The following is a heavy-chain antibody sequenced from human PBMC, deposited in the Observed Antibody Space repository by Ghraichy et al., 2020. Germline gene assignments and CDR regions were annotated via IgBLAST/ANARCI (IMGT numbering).Heavy chain of an antibody. CDR1: GYSFISHD. CDR2: MNPDSGAT. V-gene: IGHV1-8*01. J-gene: IGHJ4*02. D-gene: IGHD2/OR15-2a*01. CDR3: ARGFSRGTLGLDY. Sequence: ASVKVSCKASGYSFISHDFNWVRLAPGSRPEWMGWMNPDSGATGFAPKFQGRFTMTRDTSKSTAYMELTSLRSEDTAVYYCARGFSRGTLGLDYWGQGTLFTVSS.